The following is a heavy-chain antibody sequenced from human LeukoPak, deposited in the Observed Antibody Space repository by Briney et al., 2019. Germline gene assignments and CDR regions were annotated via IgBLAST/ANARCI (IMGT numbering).Heavy chain of an antibody. J-gene: IGHJ3*02. CDR3: ARLRSYGASDAFDI. D-gene: IGHD4-17*01. CDR1: GHSFTSYW. V-gene: IGHV5-51*01. CDR2: IYPGDSDT. Sequence: NTGESLKISCKGSGHSFTSYWIGWVRQMPGKGLEWMGIIYPGDSDTRYSPSFQGQVTISADKSISTAYLQWSSLKASDTAMYYCARLRSYGASDAFDIWGQGTMVTVSS.